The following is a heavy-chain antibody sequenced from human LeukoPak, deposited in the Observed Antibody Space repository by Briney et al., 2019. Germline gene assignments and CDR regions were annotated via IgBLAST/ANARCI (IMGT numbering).Heavy chain of an antibody. CDR1: GFTVSSNY. D-gene: IGHD1-26*01. CDR2: IYSGGST. V-gene: IGHV3-53*01. CDR3: ARDPTGIVGVTRGWYFDL. J-gene: IGHJ2*01. Sequence: PGGSLRLSCAASGFTVSSNYMSWVRQAPGKGLEWVSVIYSGGSTYYADSVKGRFTISRDNSKNTLYLQMNSLRAEDTAVYYCARDPTGIVGVTRGWYFDLWGRGTLVTVSS.